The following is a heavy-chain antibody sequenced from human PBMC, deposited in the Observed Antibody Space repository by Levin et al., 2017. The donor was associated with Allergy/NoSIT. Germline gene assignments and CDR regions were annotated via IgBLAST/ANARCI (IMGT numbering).Heavy chain of an antibody. J-gene: IGHJ3*02. CDR2: INQGGSEK. CDR3: ARDARTSHDAFDI. V-gene: IGHV3-7*01. Sequence: GGSLRLSCAASGFTFSTYWMTWVRQAPGKGLEWVANINQGGSEKYYVDSVKGRFTISRDNAKNSLYLQMNSLRAEDTAVYYCARDARTSHDAFDIWGQGTMVTVSS. CDR1: GFTFSTYW. D-gene: IGHD1-14*01.